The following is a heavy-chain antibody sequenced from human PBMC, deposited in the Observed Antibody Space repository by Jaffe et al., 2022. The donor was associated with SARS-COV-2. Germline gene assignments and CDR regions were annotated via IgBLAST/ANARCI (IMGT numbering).Heavy chain of an antibody. Sequence: QAQLVQSGSELKKPGAAVKVSCKASGYILSTYAMNWVRQAPGQGLEWMGWINTNTGNPTYVQGFTGRFVFSWDITVSTAYLQISSLEAEDTGVYYCARSYCDGTCPWSWFDAWGQGTLVTVSP. CDR1: GYILSTYA. J-gene: IGHJ5*02. CDR3: ARSYCDGTCPWSWFDA. CDR2: INTNTGNP. V-gene: IGHV7-4-1*02. D-gene: IGHD2-21*01.